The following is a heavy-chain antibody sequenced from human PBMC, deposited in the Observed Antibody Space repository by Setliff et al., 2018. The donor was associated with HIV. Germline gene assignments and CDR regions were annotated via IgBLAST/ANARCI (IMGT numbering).Heavy chain of an antibody. CDR3: AMSMTTYPVSRAFDI. V-gene: IGHV1-24*01. CDR1: GYTLTELS. Sequence: ASVKVSCKVSGYTLTELSIHWVRQAPGKGLEWVGGFDPQYDKTFYAQKFQGRVTITADESTSTAYMELSSLRSEDTAVYYCAMSMTTYPVSRAFDIWGQGTMVTVSS. D-gene: IGHD4-4*01. J-gene: IGHJ3*02. CDR2: FDPQYDKT.